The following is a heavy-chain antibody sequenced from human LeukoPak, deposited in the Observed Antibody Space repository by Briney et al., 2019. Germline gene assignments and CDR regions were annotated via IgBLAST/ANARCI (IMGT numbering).Heavy chain of an antibody. Sequence: PSETLSLTCTVSGGSITNDYWNWIRQSSGKQLEWIGSIHYSGTINYSPSLKSRITISLDTSKNQFSLKLSSVTAADTAMYYCARWGCCGGSCYSAGYYYYGMDVWGQGTTVTVSS. CDR2: IHYSGTI. V-gene: IGHV4-59*01. CDR1: GGSITNDY. J-gene: IGHJ6*02. D-gene: IGHD2-15*01. CDR3: ARWGCCGGSCYSAGYYYYGMDV.